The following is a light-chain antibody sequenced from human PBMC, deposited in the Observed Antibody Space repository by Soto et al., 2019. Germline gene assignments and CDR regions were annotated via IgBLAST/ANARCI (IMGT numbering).Light chain of an antibody. Sequence: QSVLTQPPSASGSPGQSVTISCTGTSSDVGKYDYVSWFQHHPGKAPKLIIYEVSKRPSGIPDRFSGSKFGNTASLTVSGLQSEDEAHYYCSSYAGINNFDVVFGGGTKLTVL. CDR2: EVS. CDR1: SSDVGKYDY. V-gene: IGLV2-8*01. CDR3: SSYAGINNFDVV. J-gene: IGLJ2*01.